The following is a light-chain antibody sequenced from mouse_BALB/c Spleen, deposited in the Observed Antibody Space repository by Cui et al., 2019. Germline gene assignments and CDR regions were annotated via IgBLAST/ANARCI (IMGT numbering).Light chain of an antibody. CDR2: GAC. J-gene: IGKJ2*01. CDR1: QSLLNSGNQKNY. V-gene: IGKV8-28*01. Sequence: DIVMTQSPSSLSVSAGEKVPMSCKSSQSLLNSGNQKNYLAWYQQKPGQPPKLLIYGACTRESGVPDRFTGSGSGTDFTLTISSVQAEDLAVYYCQNDHSYPYTFGGGTKLEIK. CDR3: QNDHSYPYT.